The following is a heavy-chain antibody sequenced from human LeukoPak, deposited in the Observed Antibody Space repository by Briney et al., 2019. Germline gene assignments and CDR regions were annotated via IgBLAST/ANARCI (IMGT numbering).Heavy chain of an antibody. CDR3: ARLRGGVIGYSNYMDL. V-gene: IGHV4-34*01. D-gene: IGHD2-21*01. CDR2: IDHSGGT. J-gene: IGHJ6*03. Sequence: KPSQTLSLTCAVFGGSFSDYFWSWIRQPPGKGLEWIGEIDHSGGTNYNPSLKSRVTISVDTSKNQFSLKLTSVTAADAAVYYCARLRGGVIGYSNYMDLWGKGTTVIVSS. CDR1: GGSFSDYF.